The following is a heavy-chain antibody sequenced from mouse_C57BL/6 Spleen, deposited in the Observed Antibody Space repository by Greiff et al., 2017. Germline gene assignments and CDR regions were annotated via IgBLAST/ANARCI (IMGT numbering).Heavy chain of an antibody. J-gene: IGHJ2*01. CDR3: ARRFTTVVPYFDY. V-gene: IGHV1-22*01. D-gene: IGHD1-1*01. Sequence: VQLQQSGPELVKPGASVKMSCKASGYTFTDYNMHWVKQSHGKSLEWIGYINPNNGGTSYNQKFKGKATLTVTKSSSTAYMELRSLTSEDSAVYYCARRFTTVVPYFDYWGQGTTLTVSS. CDR1: GYTFTDYN. CDR2: INPNNGGT.